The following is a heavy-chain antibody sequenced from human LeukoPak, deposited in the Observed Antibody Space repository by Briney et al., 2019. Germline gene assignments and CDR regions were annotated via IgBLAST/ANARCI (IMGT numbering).Heavy chain of an antibody. CDR1: GFSFSSYS. J-gene: IGHJ4*02. Sequence: GGSLRLSCAASGFSFSSYSMNWVRQAPGKGLEWLSYIDDRGSPIKYADSVKGRFTISRDNAKNTLYLQMNSLRAEDTAVYYCAREWEAVAGTDYWGQGTLVTVSS. CDR2: IDDRGSPI. D-gene: IGHD6-19*01. V-gene: IGHV3-48*04. CDR3: AREWEAVAGTDY.